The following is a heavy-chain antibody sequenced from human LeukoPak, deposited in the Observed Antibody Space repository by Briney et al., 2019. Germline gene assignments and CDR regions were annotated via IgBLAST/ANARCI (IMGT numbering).Heavy chain of an antibody. CDR3: ARDQPAGHGFRYSFFDY. J-gene: IGHJ4*02. Sequence: GGSLRLSCAASGFTFSSYSMNWVRQAPGKGLEWVSSISDSSSYIYYADSVKGRFTISRDNARNSLYLQMNSLRAEDTAVYYCARDQPAGHGFRYSFFDYWGQGTLVTVSP. V-gene: IGHV3-21*01. CDR2: ISDSSSYI. CDR1: GFTFSSYS. D-gene: IGHD5-18*01.